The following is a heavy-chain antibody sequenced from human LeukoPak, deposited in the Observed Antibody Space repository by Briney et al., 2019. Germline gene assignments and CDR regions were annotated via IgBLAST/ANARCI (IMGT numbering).Heavy chain of an antibody. J-gene: IGHJ6*02. V-gene: IGHV4-39*07. CDR3: ARRYQEIAPSLHDSPSYYYGMDV. CDR2: IYYSGST. D-gene: IGHD3-22*01. CDR1: GGSISSSSYY. Sequence: SETLSLTCTVSGGSISSSSYYWGWIRQPPGKGLEWIGSIYYSGSTNYNPSLKSRVTISVDTSKNQFSLKLSSETAADTAVYYCARRYQEIAPSLHDSPSYYYGMDVWGQGTTVTVSS.